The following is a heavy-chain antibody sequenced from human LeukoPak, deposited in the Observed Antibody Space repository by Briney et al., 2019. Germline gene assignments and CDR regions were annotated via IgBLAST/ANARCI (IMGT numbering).Heavy chain of an antibody. D-gene: IGHD6-13*01. CDR3: ARGVSNTRGDWLDP. J-gene: IGHJ5*02. CDR1: GDSVSSNSAA. Sequence: SQTLSLTCAIYGDSVSSNSAAWNWLRQSPSRGLEWLGRTYYRSKWYNDYALSVRSRTTINPDTSKNQFSLQLRSVTPEDTAVYYCARGVSNTRGDWLDPWGQGTLVTVSS. CDR2: TYYRSKWYN. V-gene: IGHV6-1*01.